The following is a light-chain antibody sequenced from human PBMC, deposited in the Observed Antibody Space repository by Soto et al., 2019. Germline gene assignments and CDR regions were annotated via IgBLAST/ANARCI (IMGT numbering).Light chain of an antibody. CDR1: QSVSSSY. Sequence: EIVLTQSPGTLSLSPGERATLSCRASQSVSSSYLAWYQQKPGQAPRLLIYGASSRATGIPDRFSGSGSGTEFTLTISRLEPEDFAVDYCHLYDSSPLTFGGGTEVEIK. V-gene: IGKV3-20*01. CDR3: HLYDSSPLT. J-gene: IGKJ4*01. CDR2: GAS.